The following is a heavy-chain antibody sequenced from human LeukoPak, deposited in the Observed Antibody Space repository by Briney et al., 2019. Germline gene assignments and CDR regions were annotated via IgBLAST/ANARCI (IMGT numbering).Heavy chain of an antibody. V-gene: IGHV3-73*01. D-gene: IGHD1-1*01. CDR1: GFTFSGSA. Sequence: GGSLKLSCAASGFTFSGSAMHWVRQASGKGLEWVGRIRSKANSYATAYAASVKGRFTISRDDSKNTAYLQMNSLKTEDTAVYYCTSPGTTAYYYYYGMDVWGKGTTVTVSS. J-gene: IGHJ6*04. CDR3: TSPGTTAYYYYYGMDV. CDR2: IRSKANSYAT.